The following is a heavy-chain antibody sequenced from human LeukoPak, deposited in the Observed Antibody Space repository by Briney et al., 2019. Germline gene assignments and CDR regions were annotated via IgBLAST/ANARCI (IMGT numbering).Heavy chain of an antibody. CDR2: IYTSGST. J-gene: IGHJ4*02. V-gene: IGHV4-4*07. CDR3: ARAGYGGNPGYFDY. Sequence: PSETLSLTCTVSGGSISSYYWSWIRQPAGKGLVWIGRIYTSGSTNYNPSLKSRVTMSVDTSKNQFSLKLSSVTAADTAVYYCARAGYGGNPGYFDYWGQGTLVTVSS. CDR1: GGSISSYY. D-gene: IGHD4-23*01.